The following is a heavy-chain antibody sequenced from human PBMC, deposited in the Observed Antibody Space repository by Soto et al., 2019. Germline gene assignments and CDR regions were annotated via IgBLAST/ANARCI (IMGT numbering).Heavy chain of an antibody. V-gene: IGHV3-23*01. D-gene: IGHD3-16*01. Sequence: EVELLESGGGLSPPGGSLRLSCAASGFIFRSTAMAWVRQAPGKGLEWVSHISGSGVSTYFSDSVKGRFTISRDNSNNPLYLQMTSLRAEDTAVYFCAAVMGSDYDYVWGSLTFDDWGQGTLVTVSS. J-gene: IGHJ4*02. CDR3: AAVMGSDYDYVWGSLTFDD. CDR2: ISGSGVST. CDR1: GFIFRSTA.